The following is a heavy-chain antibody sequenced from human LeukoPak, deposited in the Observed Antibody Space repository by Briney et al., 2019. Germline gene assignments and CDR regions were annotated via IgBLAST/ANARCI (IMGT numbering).Heavy chain of an antibody. Sequence: GGSLRLSCAASGFTFSSYSMNWVRQAPGKGLEWVSYISSSSSTIYYADSAKGRFTISRDNAKNSLYLQMNSLRAEDTAVYYCARDLRFLEWLTAGPYWGQGTLVTVSS. V-gene: IGHV3-48*01. CDR3: ARDLRFLEWLTAGPY. CDR2: ISSSSSTI. J-gene: IGHJ4*02. CDR1: GFTFSSYS. D-gene: IGHD3-3*01.